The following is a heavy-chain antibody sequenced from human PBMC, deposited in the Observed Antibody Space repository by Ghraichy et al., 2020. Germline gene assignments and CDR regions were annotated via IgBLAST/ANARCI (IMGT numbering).Heavy chain of an antibody. CDR1: GFTFSGFW. CDR3: TRDYSNLGFDY. D-gene: IGHD4-11*01. CDR2: VDGDGTTT. Sequence: GGSLRLSCAASGFTFSGFWMHWFRQAPGKGLVWVSRVDGDGTTTTYADSVRGRFTISRDNAKNTLYLQMSSLRAEDTAVYYCTRDYSNLGFDYWGQGTLVTVPS. V-gene: IGHV3-74*01. J-gene: IGHJ4*02.